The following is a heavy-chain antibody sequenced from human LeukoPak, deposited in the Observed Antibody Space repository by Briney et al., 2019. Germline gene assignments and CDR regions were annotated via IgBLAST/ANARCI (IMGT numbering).Heavy chain of an antibody. Sequence: SQTLSLTCTVSGGSISSGGYYWSWIRQPPGKGLEWIGYIYHSGSTYYNPSLKSRVTISVDTSNNQFSLKLNSVTAADTAVYYCARHSNWNGGVDWFDPWGQGAQVTVSS. V-gene: IGHV4-30-2*01. CDR1: GGSISSGGYY. J-gene: IGHJ5*02. D-gene: IGHD1-20*01. CDR2: IYHSGST. CDR3: ARHSNWNGGVDWFDP.